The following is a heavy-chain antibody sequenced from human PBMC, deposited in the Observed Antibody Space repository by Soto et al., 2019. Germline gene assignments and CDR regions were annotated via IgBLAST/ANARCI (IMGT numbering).Heavy chain of an antibody. CDR2: IYYSGST. Sequence: KPSETLSLTCTVSGGSISSYYWSWIRQPPGKGLEWIGYIYYSGSTNYNPSLKSRVTISVDTSKNQFSLKLSSVTAADTAVYYCASDISGYFDDAFDIWGQGTMVTVSS. V-gene: IGHV4-59*01. CDR3: ASDISGYFDDAFDI. CDR1: GGSISSYY. J-gene: IGHJ3*02. D-gene: IGHD3-22*01.